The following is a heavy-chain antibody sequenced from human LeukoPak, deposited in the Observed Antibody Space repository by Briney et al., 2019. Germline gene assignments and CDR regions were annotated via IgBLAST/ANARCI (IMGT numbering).Heavy chain of an antibody. D-gene: IGHD3-3*01. J-gene: IGHJ4*02. Sequence: GGSLRLSCAASGFTFSSYAMGWVRQAPGKGLEWVSAISGSGGSTYYADSVKGRFTISRDNSKNMLYLQMNSLRAEDTAVYYCAKVPWDGFWSRGYYFDYWGQGTLVTVSS. CDR3: AKVPWDGFWSRGYYFDY. CDR2: ISGSGGST. V-gene: IGHV3-23*01. CDR1: GFTFSSYA.